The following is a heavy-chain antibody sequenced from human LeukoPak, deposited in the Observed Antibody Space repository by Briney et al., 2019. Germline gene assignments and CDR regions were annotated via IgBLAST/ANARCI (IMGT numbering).Heavy chain of an antibody. D-gene: IGHD2-15*01. CDR2: IKQDGSEK. J-gene: IGHJ4*02. CDR1: GYSIGSGYY. V-gene: IGHV3-7*01. CDR3: ARGGLPDAPFDY. Sequence: ETLSLTCTVSGYSIGSGYYWGWIRQPPGKGLEWVANIKQDGSEKYYVDSVKGRFTISRDNAKNSLYLQMNSLRAEDTAVYYCARGGLPDAPFDYWGQGTLVTVSS.